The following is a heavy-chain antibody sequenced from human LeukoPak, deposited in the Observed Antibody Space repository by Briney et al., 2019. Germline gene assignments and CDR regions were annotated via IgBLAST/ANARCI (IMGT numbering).Heavy chain of an antibody. Sequence: SETLSLTCTVSGYSISNGYYWGWIRQPPGTGLEWIGSIYPSGSTFYNPSLKSRVTISVDTSKNQFSLRLSSVTAADTAVYYCAKLSNWNYVGYMDVWGKGTTVTVSS. CDR1: GYSISNGYY. V-gene: IGHV4-38-2*02. CDR3: AKLSNWNYVGYMDV. CDR2: IYPSGST. D-gene: IGHD1-7*01. J-gene: IGHJ6*03.